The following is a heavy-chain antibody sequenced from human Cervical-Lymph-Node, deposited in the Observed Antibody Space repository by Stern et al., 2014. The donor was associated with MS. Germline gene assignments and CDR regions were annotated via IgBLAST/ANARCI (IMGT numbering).Heavy chain of an antibody. CDR3: TRDVPITARPSDYAMDV. CDR1: GFPFSLYG. CDR2: MWHDGSQK. V-gene: IGHV3-33*01. Sequence: DQLVESGGGVVQPGGSLRLSCAASGFPFSLYGMHWVRQAPGTGLEWVAVMWHDGSQKYYADSVKGRFSSSRDNSKNTLYLQMNSLRAEDTAVYYCTRDVPITARPSDYAMDVWGQGTTVAVSS. D-gene: IGHD6-6*01. J-gene: IGHJ6*02.